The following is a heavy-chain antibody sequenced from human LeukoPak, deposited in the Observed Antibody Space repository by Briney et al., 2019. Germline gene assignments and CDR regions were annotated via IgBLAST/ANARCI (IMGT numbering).Heavy chain of an antibody. Sequence: GGSLRLSCAASGFTFIAYGMQWVRQAPGKGLVWVSRINPDGSSTSYADSVKGRFTVSRDNAKNTLYLQVNSLRAEDTAVYFCTRELPREVALDYWGQATLVTVSP. CDR3: TRELPREVALDY. D-gene: IGHD1-26*01. J-gene: IGHJ4*01. V-gene: IGHV3-74*01. CDR2: INPDGSST. CDR1: GFTFIAYG.